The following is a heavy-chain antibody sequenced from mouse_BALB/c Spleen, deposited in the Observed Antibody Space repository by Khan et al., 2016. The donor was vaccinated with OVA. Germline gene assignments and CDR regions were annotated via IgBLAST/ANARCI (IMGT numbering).Heavy chain of an antibody. Sequence: EVELVESGGGLVQSGGSRKLSCAASGFTFTSYGMHWIRQAPEKGLEWVAYISSDSNTIYYADTVTGRFTISRDNPKNTLFLQMTSLRSGDTAMYFCATSYCDGYYFDYWGQGTTLTVSS. J-gene: IGHJ2*01. CDR1: GFTFTSYG. CDR3: ATSYCDGYYFDY. CDR2: ISSDSNTI. V-gene: IGHV5-17*02. D-gene: IGHD1-1*01.